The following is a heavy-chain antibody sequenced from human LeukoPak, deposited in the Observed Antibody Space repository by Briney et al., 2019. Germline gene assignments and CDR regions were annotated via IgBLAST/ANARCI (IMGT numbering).Heavy chain of an antibody. CDR3: ARLRSGMTTETNWFDP. J-gene: IGHJ5*02. CDR1: GGSISSSSYY. CDR2: INHSGST. Sequence: MPSETLSLTCTVSGGSISSSSYYWGWIRQPPGKGLEWIGEINHSGSTNYNPSLKSRVTISVDTSKNQFSLKLSSVTAADTAVCYCARLRSGMTTETNWFDPWGQGTLVTVSS. D-gene: IGHD4-11*01. V-gene: IGHV4-39*07.